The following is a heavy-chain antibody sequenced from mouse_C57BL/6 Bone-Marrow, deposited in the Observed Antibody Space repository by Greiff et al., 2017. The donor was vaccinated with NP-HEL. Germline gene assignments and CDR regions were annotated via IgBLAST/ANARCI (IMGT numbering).Heavy chain of an antibody. CDR2: INPNNGGT. V-gene: IGHV1-18*01. Sequence: VQLQQSGPELVKPGASVKISCKASGYTFTDYNMAWVKQSPGKSLEWIGDINPNNGGTIYNQKFKGKATLTVDKSSSTAYLELRSLTSEDAADYYCARSGYSNYVAKDYWGQGTSVTVSS. D-gene: IGHD2-5*01. CDR3: ARSGYSNYVAKDY. J-gene: IGHJ4*01. CDR1: GYTFTDYN.